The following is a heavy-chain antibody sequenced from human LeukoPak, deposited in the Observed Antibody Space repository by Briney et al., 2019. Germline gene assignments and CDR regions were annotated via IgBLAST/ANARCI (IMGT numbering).Heavy chain of an antibody. CDR3: ARDQKWELLTLFDY. CDR1: GYTFTGYY. CDR2: INPNSGGT. Sequence: ASVKVSCKASGYTFTGYYMHWVRQAPGQGLEWMGWINPNSGGTNYAQKFQGRVTMTRDTSISTAYMELSRLRSDDTAVYYCARDQKWELLTLFDYWGQGTLVTVSS. J-gene: IGHJ4*02. V-gene: IGHV1-2*02. D-gene: IGHD1-26*01.